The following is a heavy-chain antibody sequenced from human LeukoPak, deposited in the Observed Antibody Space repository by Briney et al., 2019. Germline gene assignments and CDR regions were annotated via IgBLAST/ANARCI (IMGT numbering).Heavy chain of an antibody. CDR2: IWYDGSNK. V-gene: IGHV3-33*01. J-gene: IGHJ3*01. Sequence: PGRSLRLSCAASGFIFSTYGMHWVRQAPGKGLEWVAVIWYDGSNKYYADSVKGRFTISRDNSKNTLNLLMNNLRAEDTAVYYCARAVGPFDFWGQGTMVTVSA. CDR1: GFIFSTYG. CDR3: ARAVGPFDF.